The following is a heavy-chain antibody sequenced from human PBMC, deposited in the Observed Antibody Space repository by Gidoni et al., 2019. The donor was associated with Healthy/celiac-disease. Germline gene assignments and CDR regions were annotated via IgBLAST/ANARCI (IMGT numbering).Heavy chain of an antibody. D-gene: IGHD2-8*02. Sequence: EVQLVESGGGLVQPGGSLRLSCAASGFTFSSYDMHWVRQATGKGLEWVSAIGTAGDTYYPGSVKGRFTISRENAKNSLYLQMNSLRAGDTAVYYCARGCTGGVCHPDYYFDYWGQGTLVTVSS. V-gene: IGHV3-13*04. CDR2: IGTAGDT. CDR3: ARGCTGGVCHPDYYFDY. J-gene: IGHJ4*02. CDR1: GFTFSSYD.